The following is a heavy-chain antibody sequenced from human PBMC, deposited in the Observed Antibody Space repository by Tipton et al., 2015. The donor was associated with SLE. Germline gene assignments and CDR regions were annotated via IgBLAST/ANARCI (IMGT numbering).Heavy chain of an antibody. J-gene: IGHJ4*02. CDR3: ARAYGGSDY. CDR2: ISYDGSNK. V-gene: IGHV3-30*04. D-gene: IGHD4-23*01. CDR1: GFTFSNYA. Sequence: RSLRLSCAASGFTFSNYAMHWVRQAPGKGRAWVAVISYDGSNKQYADSVKGRFTISRDNSKNTLYLQMNSLRAEDTAVYYCARAYGGSDYWGQGTLVTVSS.